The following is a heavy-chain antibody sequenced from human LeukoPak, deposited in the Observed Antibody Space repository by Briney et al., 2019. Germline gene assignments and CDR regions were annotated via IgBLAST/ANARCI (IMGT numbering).Heavy chain of an antibody. V-gene: IGHV1-69*13. CDR2: IIPIFGTA. D-gene: IGHD3-22*01. J-gene: IGHJ3*02. CDR1: GGTFSSYA. CDR3: ARTHPTYYYDSRRAFDI. Sequence: GASVTVSCKASGGTFSSYAISWVRQAPGQGLEWMGGIIPIFGTADNAQKFQGRVTITADESTSTAYMELSSLRSEDTAVYYCARTHPTYYYDSRRAFDIWGQGTMVTVSS.